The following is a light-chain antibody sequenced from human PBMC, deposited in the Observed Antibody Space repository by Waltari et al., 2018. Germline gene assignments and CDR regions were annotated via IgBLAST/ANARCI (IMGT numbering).Light chain of an antibody. CDR1: QSISSW. J-gene: IGKJ3*01. Sequence: DIQMTQSPSTLSASVVAGVTITCRASQSISSWLAWYQQKPGKAPKPLIYKASSLESGVPSRFSGSGSGTEFTLTISSLQPDDFATYYCQQYNSYPFTFGPGTKVDIK. CDR3: QQYNSYPFT. V-gene: IGKV1-5*03. CDR2: KAS.